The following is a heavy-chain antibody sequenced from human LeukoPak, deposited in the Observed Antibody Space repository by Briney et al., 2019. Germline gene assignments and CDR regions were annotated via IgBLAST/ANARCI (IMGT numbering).Heavy chain of an antibody. V-gene: IGHV1-2*02. D-gene: IGHD3-9*01. CDR2: INPNNGGT. Sequence: ASVKVSCKASGYSFTGYYLHWVRQAPGQGLEWMGWINPNNGGTNYAQKFQGRVIMTRDTFISTAYMELSRLRSDDTAIYYCAKIVGDILTGYYREFDPWGQGTLVTVSS. CDR1: GYSFTGYY. J-gene: IGHJ5*02. CDR3: AKIVGDILTGYYREFDP.